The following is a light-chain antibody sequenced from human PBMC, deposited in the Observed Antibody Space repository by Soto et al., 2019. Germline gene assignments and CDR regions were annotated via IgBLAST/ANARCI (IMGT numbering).Light chain of an antibody. Sequence: EIVLTQSPATLSVSPGDRATLSCRASQSVSNNLAWYQQKPGQAPKLLIYDISKRATGIPARFSGSGSGTDFTLTITSLEPEDFAVYYCQQRDYWQVTFGQGTRLEIK. J-gene: IGKJ5*01. CDR2: DIS. V-gene: IGKV3-11*01. CDR3: QQRDYWQVT. CDR1: QSVSNN.